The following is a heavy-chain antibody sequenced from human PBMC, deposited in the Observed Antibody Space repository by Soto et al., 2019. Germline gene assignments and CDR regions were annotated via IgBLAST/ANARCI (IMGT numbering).Heavy chain of an antibody. Sequence: SETLSLTCAVSGYSISSGYYWGWIRQPPGKGLEWIGNIHHSGTTYYNPSLKSRVTISIDRSKNQFSLKLISVTAADTAVYYCARAGDTMVRGVIIMNYYGMDVWGQGTTVTVSS. CDR1: GYSISSGYY. V-gene: IGHV4-38-2*01. D-gene: IGHD3-10*01. J-gene: IGHJ6*02. CDR2: IHHSGTT. CDR3: ARAGDTMVRGVIIMNYYGMDV.